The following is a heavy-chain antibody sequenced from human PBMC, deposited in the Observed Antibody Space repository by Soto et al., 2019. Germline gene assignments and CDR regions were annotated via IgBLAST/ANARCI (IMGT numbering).Heavy chain of an antibody. J-gene: IGHJ4*02. CDR2: INPSGGST. D-gene: IGHD3-10*01. CDR1: GYTFTNYY. CDR3: VGGGNYYGSEAYFDY. V-gene: IGHV1-46*04. Sequence: GASGKVSCKASGYTFTNYYMHWVRQAPGQGLEWMGIINPSGGSTTFAQKLQGRVTMTRDTSTSTVYLELSSLRSEDTAVYYCVGGGNYYGSEAYFDYWGQGTLVTVSS.